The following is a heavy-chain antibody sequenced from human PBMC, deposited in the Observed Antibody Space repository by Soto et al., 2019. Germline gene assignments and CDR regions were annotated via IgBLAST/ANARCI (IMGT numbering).Heavy chain of an antibody. D-gene: IGHD5-12*01. CDR2: INHSGST. Sequence: SETLSLTCAVYGGSFSGYYWSWIRQPPGKGLEWIGEINHSGSTNYNPSLKSRVTISVDTSKNQFSLKLSSVTAADTAVYYCARRHSGYVNWFDPWGQRTPVTVSS. J-gene: IGHJ5*02. CDR3: ARRHSGYVNWFDP. CDR1: GGSFSGYY. V-gene: IGHV4-34*01.